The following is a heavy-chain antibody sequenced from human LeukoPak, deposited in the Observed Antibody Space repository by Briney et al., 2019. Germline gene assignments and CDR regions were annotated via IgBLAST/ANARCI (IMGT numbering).Heavy chain of an antibody. CDR1: GGSISSGGYS. Sequence: SETLSLTCAVSGGSISSGGYSWNWIRQPPGKGLEWIGYIYHSGSTYYNPSLKSRVTISVDRSKNQFSLKLSSVTAADTAVYYCARDWGSSSAFDIWGQGTMVTVSS. CDR3: ARDWGSSSAFDI. V-gene: IGHV4-30-2*01. D-gene: IGHD6-6*01. J-gene: IGHJ3*02. CDR2: IYHSGST.